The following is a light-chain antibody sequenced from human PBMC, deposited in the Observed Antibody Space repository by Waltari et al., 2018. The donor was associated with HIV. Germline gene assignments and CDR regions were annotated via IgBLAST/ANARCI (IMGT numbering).Light chain of an antibody. Sequence: DIQMPQSPSSLSASLGARVTIHCRASQHIGTWLAWYHHKAGKGPKLLSYAASSWQSGVPARVSGSGSGTHFTLTISSLQPEDVAAYYCQQASNFPRTFGQGTKLEIK. V-gene: IGKV1-12*01. J-gene: IGKJ2*01. CDR1: QHIGTW. CDR2: AAS. CDR3: QQASNFPRT.